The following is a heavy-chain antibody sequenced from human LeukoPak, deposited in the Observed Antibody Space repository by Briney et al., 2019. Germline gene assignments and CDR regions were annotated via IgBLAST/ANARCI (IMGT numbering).Heavy chain of an antibody. D-gene: IGHD6-19*01. J-gene: IGHJ4*02. CDR1: GFTFSSYA. CDR3: ARDSAGYSSGWYNFDY. CDR2: ISYDGSNK. Sequence: PGGSLRLSCAAYGFTFSSYAMHWVRQAPGKGLEWVAVISYDGSNKYCADSVKGRFTISRDNSKNTLYLQMNSLRAEDTAVYYCARDSAGYSSGWYNFDYWGQGTLVTVSS. V-gene: IGHV3-30-3*01.